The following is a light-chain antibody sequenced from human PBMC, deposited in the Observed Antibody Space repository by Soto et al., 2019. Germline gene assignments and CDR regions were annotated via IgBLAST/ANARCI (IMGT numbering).Light chain of an antibody. Sequence: EIVLTQSPATLSLSPGERATLSCRASQSINSYLAWYQQKPGQAPRLLIYDASNRATGISARFSGSGSGTDFTLTISSLEPEDFAVYHCQQRSNWPRTFGQGTKVDIK. J-gene: IGKJ1*01. CDR1: QSINSY. CDR2: DAS. V-gene: IGKV3-11*01. CDR3: QQRSNWPRT.